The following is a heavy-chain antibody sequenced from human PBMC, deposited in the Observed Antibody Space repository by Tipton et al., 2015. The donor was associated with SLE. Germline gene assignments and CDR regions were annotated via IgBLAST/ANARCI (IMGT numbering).Heavy chain of an antibody. CDR3: AKDRQQWLLKGGAFDI. CDR1: GLTFSDYS. V-gene: IGHV3-21*01. Sequence: GSLRLSCAASGLTFSDYSMNWVRQAPGKGLEWVSSITGSSSYMYYADSVKGRFTISRDNAKNSLYLQMNSLRAEDTAVYYCAKDRQQWLLKGGAFDIWGQGTMVTVSS. J-gene: IGHJ3*02. D-gene: IGHD6-19*01. CDR2: ITGSSSYM.